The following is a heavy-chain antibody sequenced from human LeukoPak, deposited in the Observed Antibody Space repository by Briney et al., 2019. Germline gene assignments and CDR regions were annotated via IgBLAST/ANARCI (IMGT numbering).Heavy chain of an antibody. CDR1: GGTFSSYA. Sequence: SVKVSCKASGGTFSSYAISWVRQAPGQGLEWMGGIIPIFGTANYAQKFQGRATITADESTSTAYMELSSLRSEDTAVYYCARAQDGDYAFDYWGQGTLVTVSS. J-gene: IGHJ4*02. D-gene: IGHD4-17*01. CDR2: IIPIFGTA. CDR3: ARAQDGDYAFDY. V-gene: IGHV1-69*13.